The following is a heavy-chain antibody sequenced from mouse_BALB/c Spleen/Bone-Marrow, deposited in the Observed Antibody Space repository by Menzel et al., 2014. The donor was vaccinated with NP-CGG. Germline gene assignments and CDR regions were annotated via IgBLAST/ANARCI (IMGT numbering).Heavy chain of an antibody. CDR1: GFTFSSYA. D-gene: IGHD3-1*01. CDR3: ARDSSGYFDY. J-gene: IGHJ2*01. Sequence: VQLQQSGGGLVKPGGSLKLSCAASGFTFSSYAMSWVRQSPEKRLEWVAEISSGGSYTYYPDTVTGRFTISRDNAKNTLYLEMSSLRSEDTAMYYCARDSSGYFDYWGQGTILTVSS. V-gene: IGHV5-9-4*01. CDR2: ISSGGSYT.